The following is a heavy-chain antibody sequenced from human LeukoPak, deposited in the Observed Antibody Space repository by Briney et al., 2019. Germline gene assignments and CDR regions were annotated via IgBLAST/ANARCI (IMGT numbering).Heavy chain of an antibody. D-gene: IGHD3-10*01. CDR3: ARGLPYGSGSYFLDY. J-gene: IGHJ4*02. Sequence: SVTVSCTASGGTFSSYAISWVRQAPGQGLEWMGGIIPIFGTANYAQKFQGRVTITADESTSTAYMELSSLRSEDTAVYYCARGLPYGSGSYFLDYWGQGTLVTVSS. V-gene: IGHV1-69*13. CDR2: IIPIFGTA. CDR1: GGTFSSYA.